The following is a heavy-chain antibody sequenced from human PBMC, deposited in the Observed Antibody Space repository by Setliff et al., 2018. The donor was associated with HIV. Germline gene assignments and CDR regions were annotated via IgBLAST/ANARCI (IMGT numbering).Heavy chain of an antibody. CDR3: ARASGDTSKFVNYYYYYMDV. CDR1: GGSISSYY. D-gene: IGHD6-19*01. J-gene: IGHJ6*03. CDR2: INHGGST. V-gene: IGHV4-34*01. Sequence: PSETLSLTCTVSGGSISSYYWSWIRQPPGKGLEWIGDINHGGSTNYNPSLKSRVTISVDMSKNQISLKLSSVTAADTAVYYCARASGDTSKFVNYYYYYMDVWGKGTTVTVSS.